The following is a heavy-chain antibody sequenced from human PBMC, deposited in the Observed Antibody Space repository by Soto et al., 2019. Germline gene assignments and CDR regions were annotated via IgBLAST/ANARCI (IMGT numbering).Heavy chain of an antibody. V-gene: IGHV3-30-3*01. D-gene: IGHD4-17*01. CDR1: GFTFSSYA. CDR2: ISYDGSNK. CDR3: ARGSYGDPHKRLSYYYDMDV. Sequence: PGGSLRLSCAASGFTFSSYAMHWVRQAPGKGLEWVAVISYDGSNKYYADSVKGRFTISRDNSKNTLYLQMNTLRAEDTAVYYCARGSYGDPHKRLSYYYDMDVWGQGTTVTVSS. J-gene: IGHJ6*02.